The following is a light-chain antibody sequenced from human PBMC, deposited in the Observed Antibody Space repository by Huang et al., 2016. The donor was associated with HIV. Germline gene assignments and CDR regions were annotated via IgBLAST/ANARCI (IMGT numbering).Light chain of an antibody. J-gene: IGKJ1*01. V-gene: IGKV3-15*01. Sequence: EIVMTQSPAIRSVSPGDRATLSCRASQSISSNLAWYQQKPGRAPRLLIYGASTRANGIPPRFSGSGSGTDFTLTVNSLQSEDFALYYCQQYNDWPRTFGQGTKVEIK. CDR3: QQYNDWPRT. CDR1: QSISSN. CDR2: GAS.